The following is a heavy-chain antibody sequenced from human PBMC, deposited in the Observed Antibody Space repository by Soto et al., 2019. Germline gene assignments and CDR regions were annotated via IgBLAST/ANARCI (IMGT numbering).Heavy chain of an antibody. CDR1: GFTFNNYA. J-gene: IGHJ3*01. Sequence: GGSLRLSCAASGFTFNNYAMSWVRQAPGKGLEWVSRINKDGTTTPYADSVKGRFTISRDNAKNTLYLQMHSLRAEDTALYFCVRDRGYPDSFDVWGRGTMVTVSS. CDR3: VRDRGYPDSFDV. D-gene: IGHD5-18*01. V-gene: IGHV3-74*01. CDR2: INKDGTTT.